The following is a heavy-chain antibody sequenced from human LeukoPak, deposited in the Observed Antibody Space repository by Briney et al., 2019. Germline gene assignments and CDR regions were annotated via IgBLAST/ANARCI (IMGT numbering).Heavy chain of an antibody. CDR2: IWYDGSDK. J-gene: IGHJ4*02. D-gene: IGHD4-17*01. CDR1: GFTFSNYG. V-gene: IGHV3-30*02. Sequence: GGSLRLSCAASGFTFSNYGMHWVRQAPGKGLEWVTVIWYDGSDKYYADSVKGRFTISRDNSKNTLYLQMNSLRAEDTAVYYCAKAEPDYGDSFDYWGQGTLVTVSS. CDR3: AKAEPDYGDSFDY.